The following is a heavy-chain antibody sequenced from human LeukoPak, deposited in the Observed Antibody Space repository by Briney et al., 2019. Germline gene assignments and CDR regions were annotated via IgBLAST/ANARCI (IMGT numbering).Heavy chain of an antibody. CDR3: ARSPYGDYAYYYYGMDV. CDR1: GYSFTSYW. V-gene: IGHV5-51*01. D-gene: IGHD4-17*01. J-gene: IGHJ6*02. Sequence: GESLKISCKGSGYSFTSYWIGWVRQMPGKGLEWMGIIYPGDSDTRYSPSFQGQVTISADKSISTAYLQWSSLKASDTAVYYCARSPYGDYAYYYYGMDVWDQGTTVTVSS. CDR2: IYPGDSDT.